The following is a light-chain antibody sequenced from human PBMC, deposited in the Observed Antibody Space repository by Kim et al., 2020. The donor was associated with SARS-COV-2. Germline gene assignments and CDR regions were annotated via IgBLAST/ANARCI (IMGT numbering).Light chain of an antibody. CDR1: NIGRIG. V-gene: IGLV3-21*04. CDR3: QVWDSSSDHLWV. CDR2: YDS. J-gene: IGLJ3*02. Sequence: PGETARSNGGGNNIGRIGVNWDQQKPGQAPVLVIYYDSDRPSGIPERFSGSNSGNTATLTISRVEAGDEADYYCQVWDSSSDHLWVFGGGTQLTVL.